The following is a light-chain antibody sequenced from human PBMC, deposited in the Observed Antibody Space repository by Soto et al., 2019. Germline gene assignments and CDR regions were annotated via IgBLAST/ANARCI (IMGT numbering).Light chain of an antibody. CDR3: SSYTSSSTYV. CDR2: EVS. CDR1: SSDVGNYNR. V-gene: IGLV2-18*02. Sequence: QSALTQPPSVSGSPGQSVTISCTGTSSDVGNYNRVSWYQQPPGTAPKVIIYEVSNRPSGVPDRFSGSKSGNTASLTISGLQAEDEADYYCSSYTSSSTYVFRTGTKLTVL. J-gene: IGLJ1*01.